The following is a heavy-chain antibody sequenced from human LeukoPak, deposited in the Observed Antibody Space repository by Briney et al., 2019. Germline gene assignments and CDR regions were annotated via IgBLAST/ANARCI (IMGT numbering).Heavy chain of an antibody. CDR3: GMSGDRVPLQDDVFDV. CDR1: GYSFTSYY. CDR2: IYPGDSGP. V-gene: IGHV5-51*01. J-gene: IGHJ3*01. D-gene: IGHD1-26*01. Sequence: GESLKISCKVSGYSFTSYYIGWVRQMPGKGLEWMGIIYPGDSGPTYSPSLQGQVTISVDKSINTAYLQWSSLQASDTAMYYCGMSGDRVPLQDDVFDVWGQGTMVTVST.